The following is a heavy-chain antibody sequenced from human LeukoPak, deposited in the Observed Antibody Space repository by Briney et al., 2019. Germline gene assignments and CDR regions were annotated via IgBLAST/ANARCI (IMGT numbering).Heavy chain of an antibody. J-gene: IGHJ6*02. CDR3: ARGGLLVYYYYGMDV. V-gene: IGHV3-48*04. Sequence: PGGSLRLSCAASGFTFSSYSMNWVRQAPGKGLEWVSYISSSSSTIYYADSVKGRFTISRDNAKNTLYLQMNSLRAEDTAVYYCARGGLLVYYYYGMDVWGQGTTVTVSS. D-gene: IGHD3-10*01. CDR1: GFTFSSYS. CDR2: ISSSSSTI.